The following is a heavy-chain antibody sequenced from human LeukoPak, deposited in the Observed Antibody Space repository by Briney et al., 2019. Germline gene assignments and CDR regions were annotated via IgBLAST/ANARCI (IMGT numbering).Heavy chain of an antibody. CDR1: GFTFSSYG. J-gene: IGHJ4*02. D-gene: IGHD1-26*01. CDR2: KWYDGSNK. V-gene: IGHV3-33*01. CDR3: ARGYEGATSHFDY. Sequence: GGSLRLSCAASGFTFSSYGMHWVRQAAGKGLEWVAVKWYDGSNKYYAYSVKGRFTISRDNSKHTLYLQMTSLRAEDTAVYYRARGYEGATSHFDYWGQGTLVTVSS.